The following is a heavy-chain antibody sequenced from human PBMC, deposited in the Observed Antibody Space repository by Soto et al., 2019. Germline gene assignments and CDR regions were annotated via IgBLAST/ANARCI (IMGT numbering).Heavy chain of an antibody. CDR2: ISAYNGNT. CDR3: ASGQAGAAISPYYYYGMDV. CDR1: GYTFTSYG. J-gene: IGHJ6*02. D-gene: IGHD3-3*02. V-gene: IGHV1-18*01. Sequence: ASVKVSCKASGYTFTSYGISWVRQAPGQGLEWMGWISAYNGNTNYAQKLQGRVTMTTDTSTSTAYMELRSLRSDDTAVYYCASGQAGAAISPYYYYGMDVWGQGTTVTVSS.